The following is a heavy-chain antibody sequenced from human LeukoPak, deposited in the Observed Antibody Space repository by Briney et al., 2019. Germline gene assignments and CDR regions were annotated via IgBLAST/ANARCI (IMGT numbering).Heavy chain of an antibody. Sequence: PGGSLRLSCAASGFTVAGNYIGWVRQAPGRGLEWVSIIYSAGSIYYADSVKGRFTISRDTSKNTVYLQMNSLRDDDTAFYYCARHKDGYNSRYFESWGQGTLVTVSS. CDR3: ARHKDGYNSRYFES. D-gene: IGHD5-24*01. CDR1: GFTVAGNY. CDR2: IYSAGSI. V-gene: IGHV3-53*01. J-gene: IGHJ4*02.